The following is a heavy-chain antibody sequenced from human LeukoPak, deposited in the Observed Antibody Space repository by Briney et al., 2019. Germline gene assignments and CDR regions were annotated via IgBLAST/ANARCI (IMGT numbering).Heavy chain of an antibody. Sequence: GGSLRLSCAASGFTFSTHTMAWVRQAPGKGLEWVSYISVSNGVIYYADSVKGRFTISRDNAKNSLYLQMNSLRVDDTAVYYCARGLYYIDVWGNGTTVTVSS. V-gene: IGHV3-48*01. CDR2: ISVSNGVI. CDR1: GFTFSTHT. J-gene: IGHJ6*03. CDR3: ARGLYYIDV.